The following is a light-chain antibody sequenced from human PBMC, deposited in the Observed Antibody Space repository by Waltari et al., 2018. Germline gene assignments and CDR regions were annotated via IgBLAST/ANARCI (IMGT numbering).Light chain of an antibody. J-gene: IGLJ2*01. V-gene: IGLV2-14*03. CDR1: DSDIGAYNY. CDR3: SSYTRRNTVI. CDR2: DVS. Sequence: QSALAQPASVSGSPGQSITLSCTGTDSDIGAYNYVPWYQQHPGIAPKLLLYDVSDRPSGVSDRFSGSKSGKTASLTISGLQPEDAADYYCSSYTRRNTVIFGGGTKLTVV.